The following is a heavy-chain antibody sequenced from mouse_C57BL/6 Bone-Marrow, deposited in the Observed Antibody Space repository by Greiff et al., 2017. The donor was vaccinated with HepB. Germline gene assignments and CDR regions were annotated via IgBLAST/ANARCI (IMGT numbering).Heavy chain of an antibody. CDR2: IRSKSNNYAT. Sequence: VQLKESGGGLVQPKGSLKLSCAASGFSFNTYAMNWVRQAPGKGLEWVARIRSKSNNYATYYADSVKDRFTISRDDSESMLYLQMNNLKTEDTTMYYCVGGGNSCAMDYWGQGTSVTVSS. D-gene: IGHD2-1*01. CDR1: GFSFNTYA. V-gene: IGHV10-1*01. J-gene: IGHJ4*01. CDR3: VGGGNSCAMDY.